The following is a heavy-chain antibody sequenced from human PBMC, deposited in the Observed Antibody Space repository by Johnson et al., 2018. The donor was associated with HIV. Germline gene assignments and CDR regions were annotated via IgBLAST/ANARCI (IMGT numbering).Heavy chain of an antibody. CDR3: AMGGSAARGNWNCGGDCSTFLLLDAFDI. CDR1: GFTVSSYA. CDR2: MSGGGGST. V-gene: IGHV3-23*04. J-gene: IGHJ3*02. Sequence: VQLVESGGGLVQPGGSLRLSCAASGFTVSSYAMSWVRLNPGKGLEWVSSMSGGGGSTYYADSVKGRFTISRDNSKNTLYLQMNSLRAEDTAVYYCAMGGSAARGNWNCGGDCSTFLLLDAFDIWGQGTMVTVSS. D-gene: IGHD2-21*02.